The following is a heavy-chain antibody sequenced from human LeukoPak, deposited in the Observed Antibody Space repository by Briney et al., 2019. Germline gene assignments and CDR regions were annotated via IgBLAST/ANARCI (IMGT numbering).Heavy chain of an antibody. CDR3: ARLRTTVTEPFDY. CDR2: IYPDDSVT. Sequence: PGASLQISGQGSGSSFTTYWIGGVRRLPGKGLEGRGIIYPDDSVTKYSPSFQGQFTISADKSISTSYRQWSSLKASDTAMYYCARLRTTVTEPFDYWGQGTLVTVPS. CDR1: GSSFTTYW. V-gene: IGHV5-51*01. J-gene: IGHJ4*02. D-gene: IGHD4-17*01.